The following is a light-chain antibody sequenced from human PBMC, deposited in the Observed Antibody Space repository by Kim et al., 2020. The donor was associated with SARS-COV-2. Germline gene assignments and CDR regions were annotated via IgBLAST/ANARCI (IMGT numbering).Light chain of an antibody. Sequence: SSELTQDPAVSVALGQTVRITCQGDSLRSYYASWYQQKPGQAPVLVIYGKNNRPSGIPDRFSVSSSGNTASLTITGAQAEDEADYYCNSRDSSGNHVFGG. CDR2: GKN. J-gene: IGLJ2*01. CDR1: SLRSYY. V-gene: IGLV3-19*01. CDR3: NSRDSSGNHV.